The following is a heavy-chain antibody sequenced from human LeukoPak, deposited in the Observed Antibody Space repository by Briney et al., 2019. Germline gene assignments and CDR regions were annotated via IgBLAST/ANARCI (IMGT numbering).Heavy chain of an antibody. V-gene: IGHV3-7*01. CDR2: IKQDGSEK. Sequence: GGSLRLSCAASGFTFSSYWMSWVRQAPGKGLEWVANIKQDGSEKYYVDSVKGRFTISRDNAKNSLYMQMNSLRAEDTAVYYCIRGSGIAAAGPLDYWGQGTLVTVSS. D-gene: IGHD6-13*01. CDR3: IRGSGIAAAGPLDY. J-gene: IGHJ4*02. CDR1: GFTFSSYW.